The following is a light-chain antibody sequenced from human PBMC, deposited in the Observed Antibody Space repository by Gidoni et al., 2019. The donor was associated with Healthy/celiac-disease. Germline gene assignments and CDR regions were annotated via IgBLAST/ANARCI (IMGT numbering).Light chain of an antibody. Sequence: DIVMTQSPDSLAVSLGERATINCKSSQSVLYSSNNKNYLAWYQQKPGQPPKLLIYWASTRESGVPDRFSGSGSGTDFTLTISSLQAEDGAVYYCQQYYSTLPYSFGQGTKLEIK. CDR2: WAS. V-gene: IGKV4-1*01. CDR1: QSVLYSSNNKNY. J-gene: IGKJ2*03. CDR3: QQYYSTLPYS.